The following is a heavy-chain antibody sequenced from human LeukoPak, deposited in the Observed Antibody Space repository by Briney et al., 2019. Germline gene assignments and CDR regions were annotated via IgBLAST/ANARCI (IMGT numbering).Heavy chain of an antibody. D-gene: IGHD5-12*01. Sequence: GESLKISCKGSGYSFSSYWIGWVRQMPGKGLEWMGIIYPGDSDTRYSPSFQGQVIISADKSISAAYLQWSSLKASDTAMYYCARLSRGYSGPFDYWGQETLVTVSS. J-gene: IGHJ4*02. CDR1: GYSFSSYW. CDR2: IYPGDSDT. CDR3: ARLSRGYSGPFDY. V-gene: IGHV5-51*01.